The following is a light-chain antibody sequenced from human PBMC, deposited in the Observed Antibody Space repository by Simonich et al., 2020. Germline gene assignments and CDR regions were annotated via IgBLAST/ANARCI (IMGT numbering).Light chain of an antibody. CDR1: SSDVGSYNY. J-gene: IGLJ2*01. CDR3: SSYTSSSIVV. Sequence: QSALTQPRSVSGSPGQSVTISCTGTSSDVGSYNYVSWYQQHPGKAPKLMIYDVSKRPSGVSNRFSGSKSGNTASLTISGLQAEDEADYYCSSYTSSSIVVFGGGTKLTVL. CDR2: DVS. V-gene: IGLV2-14*02.